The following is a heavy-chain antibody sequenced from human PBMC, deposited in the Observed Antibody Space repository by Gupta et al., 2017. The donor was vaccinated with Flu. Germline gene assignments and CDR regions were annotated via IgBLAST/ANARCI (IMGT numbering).Heavy chain of an antibody. V-gene: IGHV3-15*01. J-gene: IGHJ4*02. CDR1: FTKAS. CDR2: LKTKADSETA. D-gene: IGHD2-2*01. CDR3: MTDSVVPAR. Sequence: FTKASMTGVRGGAGKGLEWVGRLKTKADSETADYAAPVQGRFTSSRDDSKTTLALQMHSLKTEDTAVYYCMTDSVVPARWGQGTRVTVSS.